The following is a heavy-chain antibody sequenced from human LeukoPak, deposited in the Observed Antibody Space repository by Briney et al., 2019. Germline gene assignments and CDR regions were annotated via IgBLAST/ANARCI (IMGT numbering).Heavy chain of an antibody. V-gene: IGHV4-4*02. D-gene: IGHD2-8*01. CDR3: ARDNGAIRAYYYNGMDV. Sequence: SETLSLTCAVSGGSISSRNWWSWVRQPPGKGLEWIGEIYHSGSINYNPSLKSRVTISVDESKNQLSLRLTSVTAADTAVYYCARDNGAIRAYYYNGMDVWGQGTTVTVSS. CDR1: GGSISSRNW. J-gene: IGHJ6*02. CDR2: IYHSGSI.